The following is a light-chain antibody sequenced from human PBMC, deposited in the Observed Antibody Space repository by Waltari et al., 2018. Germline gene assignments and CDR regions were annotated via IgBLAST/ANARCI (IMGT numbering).Light chain of an antibody. CDR3: MQALQTPMYT. V-gene: IGKV2-28*01. J-gene: IGKJ2*01. Sequence: DIVMTQSPLSLPVTPGEPASTPCRSGQSLLHSNGYNYLDWYLQKPGQSPQLLIYLGSNRASGVPDRFSGSGSGTDFTLKISRVEAEDVGVYYCMQALQTPMYTFGQGTKLEIK. CDR2: LGS. CDR1: QSLLHSNGYNY.